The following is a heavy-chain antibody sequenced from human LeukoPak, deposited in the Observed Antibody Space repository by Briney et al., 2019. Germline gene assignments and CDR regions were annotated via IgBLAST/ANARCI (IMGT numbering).Heavy chain of an antibody. CDR3: ATGPTYYYGSGNWFDP. CDR2: FDPEDGET. V-gene: IGHV1-24*01. J-gene: IGHJ5*02. Sequence: ASVKVSCKVSGYTLTELSMHWVRQAPGKGLEWMGGFDPEDGETIYAQKFQGRVTMTEDTSTDTAYMELSSLGSEDTAVYYCATGPTYYYGSGNWFDPWGQGTLVTVSS. D-gene: IGHD3-10*01. CDR1: GYTLTELS.